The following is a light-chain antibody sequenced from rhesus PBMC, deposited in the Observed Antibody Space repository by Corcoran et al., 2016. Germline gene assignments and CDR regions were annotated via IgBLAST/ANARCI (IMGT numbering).Light chain of an antibody. Sequence: DIQVTQSPSSLSASVGDRVTITCRASQDISIYLTWYQQKPGKPPKRLIYAASSLESGVPSRFSGSGSGTEFTLTISSLQPDDFATYYCLQYNSDPYTFGPGTKLDI. CDR1: QDISIY. J-gene: IGKJ3*01. V-gene: IGKV1-43*02. CDR2: AAS. CDR3: LQYNSDPYT.